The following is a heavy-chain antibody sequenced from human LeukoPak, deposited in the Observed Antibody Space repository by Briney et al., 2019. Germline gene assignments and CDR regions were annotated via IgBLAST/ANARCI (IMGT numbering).Heavy chain of an antibody. D-gene: IGHD3-22*01. CDR1: GFTFSNYW. Sequence: GGSLRLSCEASGFTFSNYWMNWVRQAPGKGLEWVANIKHDGSEKYYVDSVRGRFTISRDNSKNTLYLQMNSLRAEDTAVYYCAKDRMAGVVVNLIDYWGQGTLVTVSS. V-gene: IGHV3-7*03. CDR2: IKHDGSEK. J-gene: IGHJ4*02. CDR3: AKDRMAGVVVNLIDY.